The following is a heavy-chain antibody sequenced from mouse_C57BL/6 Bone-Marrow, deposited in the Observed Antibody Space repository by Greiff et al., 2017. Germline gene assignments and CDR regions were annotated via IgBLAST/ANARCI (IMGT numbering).Heavy chain of an antibody. CDR1: GYTIKSYW. Sequence: QVQLQQPGAELVKPGASVKMSCKASGYTIKSYWITWVKQRPGQGLEWIGDIYPGSGSTNYNEKFKSKATLTVDTASSTAYMQLSSLTSEDSAVYYGARWLLLFFCYWGQGTTLTVSS. V-gene: IGHV1-55*01. CDR2: IYPGSGST. CDR3: ARWLLLFFCY. J-gene: IGHJ2*01. D-gene: IGHD2-3*01.